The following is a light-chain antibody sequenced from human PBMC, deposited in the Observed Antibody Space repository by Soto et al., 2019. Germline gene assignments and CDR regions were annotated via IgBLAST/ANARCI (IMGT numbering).Light chain of an antibody. J-gene: IGLJ1*01. Sequence: QSVLTQPPSVSAAPGQKVTISRSGSSSNIGGNSVSWYQQLPGTAPKLLIYDDNKRPSGIPDRFSGSKSGTSATLGITGFQTGDEADYYCGSWDSSLSAYVFGIGTKVTVL. CDR1: SSNIGGNS. CDR2: DDN. CDR3: GSWDSSLSAYV. V-gene: IGLV1-51*01.